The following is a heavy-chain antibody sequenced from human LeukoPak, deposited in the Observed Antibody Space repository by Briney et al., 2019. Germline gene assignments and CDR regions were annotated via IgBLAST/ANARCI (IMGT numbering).Heavy chain of an antibody. D-gene: IGHD3-22*01. CDR2: IYYSGST. Sequence: SQTLSLTCTVSGGSISSGGYYRSWIRQHPGKGLEWIGYIYYSGSTYYNPSLKSRVTISVDTSKNQFSLKLSSVTAADTAVYYCARAGYYYDSSGYYKLGVFFDYWGQGTLVTVSS. CDR3: ARAGYYYDSSGYYKLGVFFDY. J-gene: IGHJ4*02. V-gene: IGHV4-31*03. CDR1: GGSISSGGYY.